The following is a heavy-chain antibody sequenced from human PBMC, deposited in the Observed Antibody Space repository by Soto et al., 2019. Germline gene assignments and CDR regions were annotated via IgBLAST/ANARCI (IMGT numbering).Heavy chain of an antibody. CDR2: IVGSGGST. CDR3: AKSRIGWELPPLFDY. J-gene: IGHJ4*02. Sequence: EVQLLESGGGLVQPGGSLRLSCAASGFTFSSYAMSWVRQTPGKGRAWVSTIVGSGGSTYYAYSVRGRFTISTDNSKNTLYLQMNSLRAEYTAVYYCAKSRIGWELPPLFDYWGQGTLVTVSS. CDR1: GFTFSSYA. V-gene: IGHV3-23*01. D-gene: IGHD1-26*01.